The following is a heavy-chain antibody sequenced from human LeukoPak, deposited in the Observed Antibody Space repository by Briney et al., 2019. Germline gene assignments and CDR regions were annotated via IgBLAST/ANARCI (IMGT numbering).Heavy chain of an antibody. Sequence: GASLRLSCTASGFTFSNYYMNWVRQAPGQGLEWVSSINSYNSYIYYADSVKGRFTISRDNAKNSLYLQMNSLRAEDTAVYYCARGPTMKMDVWGKGTTVTVSS. J-gene: IGHJ6*04. CDR2: INSYNSYI. CDR1: GFTFSNYY. CDR3: ARGPTMKMDV. D-gene: IGHD3-22*01. V-gene: IGHV3-21*01.